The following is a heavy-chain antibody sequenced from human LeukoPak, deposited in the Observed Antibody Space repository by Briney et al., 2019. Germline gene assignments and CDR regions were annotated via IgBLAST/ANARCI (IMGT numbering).Heavy chain of an antibody. J-gene: IGHJ6*02. Sequence: GGSLRLSCAASGFTFRNYEINWVRQAPGKGLEWVSYISSSGTNIKYADSVRGRFTISRDNAKNSLYLQMNSLRAEDTAAYYCARNLADVWGQGTTVTVSS. CDR1: GFTFRNYE. CDR2: ISSSGTNI. V-gene: IGHV3-48*03. CDR3: ARNLADV.